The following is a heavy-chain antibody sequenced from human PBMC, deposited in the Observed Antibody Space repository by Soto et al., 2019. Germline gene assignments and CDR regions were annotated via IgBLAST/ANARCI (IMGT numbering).Heavy chain of an antibody. V-gene: IGHV4-31*03. Sequence: QVQLQESGPGLVKPSQTLSLTCTVSGGSISSGGYYWSWIRQHPGKGLEWIGYFYYSGSTYYNPSLQSRVTLSVATSKNPFSLQLSSVTAAATAVSYCARSVDPWGQGTLVTVSS. CDR2: FYYSGST. CDR3: ARSVDP. J-gene: IGHJ5*02. CDR1: GGSISSGGYY.